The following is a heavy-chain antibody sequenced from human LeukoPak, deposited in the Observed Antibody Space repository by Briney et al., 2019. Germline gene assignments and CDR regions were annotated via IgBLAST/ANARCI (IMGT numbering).Heavy chain of an antibody. J-gene: IGHJ4*02. D-gene: IGHD1-26*01. V-gene: IGHV3-7*04. CDR1: GFTFSNYW. CDR3: ARGGPVGRY. CDR2: IKEDGNEK. Sequence: QPGGSLRLSCVGSGFTFSNYWMSWVRQAPGKGLQWVANIKEDGNEKYYVDSVKGRFTISRDNAKNSLYLQMNSLRAEDTAMYYCARGGPVGRYWGQGTLVTVSS.